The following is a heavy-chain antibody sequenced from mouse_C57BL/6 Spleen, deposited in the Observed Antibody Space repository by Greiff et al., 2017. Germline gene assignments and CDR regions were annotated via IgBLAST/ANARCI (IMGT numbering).Heavy chain of an antibody. Sequence: QVQLQQSGAELMKPGASVKLSCKATGYTFTGYWIEWVKQRPGHGLEWIGEILPGSGSTNYNEKFKGKATLAEDTSSNTAYMQRSSLTTEDSAIYYCARPTYYYAMDYWGQGTSVTVSS. CDR1: GYTFTGYW. CDR2: ILPGSGST. J-gene: IGHJ4*01. CDR3: ARPTYYYAMDY. V-gene: IGHV1-9*01.